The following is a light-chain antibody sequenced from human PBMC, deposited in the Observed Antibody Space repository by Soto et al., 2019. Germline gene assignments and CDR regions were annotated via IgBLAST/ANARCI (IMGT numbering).Light chain of an antibody. CDR2: WAS. CDR1: HSILYSSNNNNY. V-gene: IGKV4-1*01. J-gene: IGKJ1*01. Sequence: DIVMTQSPDSLAVSLGERATIHCKSSHSILYSSNNNNYLAGYQQKPGQPPKLLIYWASARESGVPDRFSGSGSGTDFTLTISSLQAEDAAVYYCQQYYDTRWTFGQGTKVEVK. CDR3: QQYYDTRWT.